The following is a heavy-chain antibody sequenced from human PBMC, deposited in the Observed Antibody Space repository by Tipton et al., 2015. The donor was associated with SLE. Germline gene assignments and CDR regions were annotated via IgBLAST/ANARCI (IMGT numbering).Heavy chain of an antibody. CDR2: IYPSGSS. CDR3: ATSLIVQGIFFDF. D-gene: IGHD1-26*01. J-gene: IGHJ4*02. CDR1: GGPISSGSYA. Sequence: TLSLTCAVSGGPISSGSYAWNWIRQSPGKGLEWIGYIYPSGSSHYSPSFKSRLTISVDSSRNEISLMLSSVTAADTAVYYCATSLIVQGIFFDFWGQGTLVTVSS. V-gene: IGHV4-30-2*06.